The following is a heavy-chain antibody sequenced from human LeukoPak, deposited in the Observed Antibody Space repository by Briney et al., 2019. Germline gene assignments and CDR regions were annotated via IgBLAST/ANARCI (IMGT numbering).Heavy chain of an antibody. CDR2: IYTSGST. CDR1: GGSISSYY. Sequence: SETLSLTCTVSGGSISSYYWSWIRQPAGKGLESIGRIYTSGSTNYNPSLKSRVTISVDTSNNQFSLKLSSVTAADTAVYYCARAPFGELFEYYFDYWGQGTLVTVSS. J-gene: IGHJ4*02. CDR3: ARAPFGELFEYYFDY. V-gene: IGHV4-4*07. D-gene: IGHD3-10*01.